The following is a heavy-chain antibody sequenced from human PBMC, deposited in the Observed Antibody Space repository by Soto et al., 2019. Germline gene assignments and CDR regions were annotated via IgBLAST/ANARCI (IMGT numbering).Heavy chain of an antibody. J-gene: IGHJ5*02. D-gene: IGHD1-26*01. V-gene: IGHV4-59*02. Sequence: KAXERLCSTGPVSGGSVSSDYWNWSRQPQAKGLGRIGYIYYSGSTNYNPSLNSRVTISVDTSKNQFSLKLSSVNAADKAVYYCARAHSSKYSGSQSTNTVDLDPWGQGTLVTVSS. CDR3: ARAHSSKYSGSQSTNTVDLDP. CDR1: GGSVSSDY. CDR2: IYYSGST.